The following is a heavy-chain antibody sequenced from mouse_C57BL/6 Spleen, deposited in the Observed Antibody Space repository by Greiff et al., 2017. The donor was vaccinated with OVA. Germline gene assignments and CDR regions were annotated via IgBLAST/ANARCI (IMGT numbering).Heavy chain of an antibody. CDR2: IYPGDGDT. V-gene: IGHV1-82*01. CDR3: AKVDGSRYFDV. J-gene: IGHJ1*03. Sequence: VQLQQSGPELVKPGASVKISCKASGYSFSSSWMNWVKQRPGKGLEWIGRIYPGDGDTNYNGKFKGKATLTADKSSSTAYMQLSSLTSEDSAVYFCAKVDGSRYFDVWGTGTTVTVSS. D-gene: IGHD1-1*01. CDR1: GYSFSSSW.